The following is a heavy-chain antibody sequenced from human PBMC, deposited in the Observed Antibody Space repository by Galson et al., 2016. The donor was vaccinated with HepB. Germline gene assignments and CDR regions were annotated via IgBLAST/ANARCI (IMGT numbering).Heavy chain of an antibody. CDR2: ISGSGGST. CDR1: GFTFSNYA. V-gene: IGHV3-23*01. Sequence: SLRLSCAASGFTFSNYAMNWVRQAPGKGLEWVSTISGSGGSTYYADSVKGRFTISRVNSKNTLYLQMNSLRAEDTAVYYCAKVYVGAIEYFDYWGQGTLVTVSS. J-gene: IGHJ4*02. CDR3: AKVYVGAIEYFDY. D-gene: IGHD1-26*01.